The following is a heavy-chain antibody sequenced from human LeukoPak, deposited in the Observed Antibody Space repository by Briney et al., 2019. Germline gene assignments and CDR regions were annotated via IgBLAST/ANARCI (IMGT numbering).Heavy chain of an antibody. Sequence: GGSLRLSCAASGLTFSTYWMSWVRQAPGKGLEWVANIEKDGSEKYYADSVKGRFTISRDNAKNSLFYCARVRAAYDFWSGNYRSGGLDYWGQGTLVTVSS. J-gene: IGHJ4*02. D-gene: IGHD3-3*01. CDR2: IEKDGSEK. CDR1: GLTFSTYW. CDR3: RSGGLDY. V-gene: IGHV3-7*01.